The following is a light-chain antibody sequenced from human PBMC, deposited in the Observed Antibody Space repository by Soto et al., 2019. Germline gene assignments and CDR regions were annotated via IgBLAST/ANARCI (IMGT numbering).Light chain of an antibody. J-gene: IGKJ4*01. CDR2: GVS. CDR1: QSVTSNY. V-gene: IGKV3-20*01. Sequence: EIVLTQSPGTLSLSPGERATLSCRARQSVTSNYLAWYQQKPGQAPRLLIYGVSSSATGIPDRFSGSGSGTDFTLTISRVEPEDFAVYFCQQYGTSPLTFGGGTKVYIK. CDR3: QQYGTSPLT.